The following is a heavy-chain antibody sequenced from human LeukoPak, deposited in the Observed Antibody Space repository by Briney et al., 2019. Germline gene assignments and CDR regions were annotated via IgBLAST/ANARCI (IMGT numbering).Heavy chain of an antibody. Sequence: PSETLSLTCTVSGGSISSSSYYWGWIRQPPGKGLEWIGSIYYSGSTYYNPSLKSRVTISVDTSKNQFSLKLSSVTAADTAVYYCARHNGRNQLLYAHYYYYMDVWGKGTTVTVSS. J-gene: IGHJ6*03. D-gene: IGHD2-2*02. CDR1: GGSISSSSYY. CDR3: ARHNGRNQLLYAHYYYYMDV. CDR2: IYYSGST. V-gene: IGHV4-39*01.